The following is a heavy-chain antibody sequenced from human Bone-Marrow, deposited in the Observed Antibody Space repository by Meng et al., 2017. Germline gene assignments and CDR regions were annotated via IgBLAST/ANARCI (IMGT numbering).Heavy chain of an antibody. CDR1: GYTFTGYY. CDR2: INPNSGGT. V-gene: IGHV1-2*02. J-gene: IGHJ4*02. Sequence: ASVKVSCKASGYTFTGYYMNWVRQAPGQGLEWMGWINPNSGGTNYAQKFQGRVTMTRDRSISTAYMELSRLRSDDTAVYYCAVRPLVGPTAEVDYWGQGTLVTVSS. D-gene: IGHD1-26*01. CDR3: AVRPLVGPTAEVDY.